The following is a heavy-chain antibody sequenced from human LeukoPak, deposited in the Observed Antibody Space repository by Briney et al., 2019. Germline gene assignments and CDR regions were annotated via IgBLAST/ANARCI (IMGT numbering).Heavy chain of an antibody. CDR2: ISSGSSYI. CDR3: ASPLYDKNYHFDY. V-gene: IGHV3-21*01. Sequence: GGSLRLSCAVSGLTFGTYNMNWVRQAPGKGLEWVSSISSGSSYIYYTDSVKGRFTISRDNAKNSLYLQMNSLRAEDTAVYYCASPLYDKNYHFDYWGQGTLVTVPS. D-gene: IGHD1-7*01. CDR1: GLTFGTYN. J-gene: IGHJ4*02.